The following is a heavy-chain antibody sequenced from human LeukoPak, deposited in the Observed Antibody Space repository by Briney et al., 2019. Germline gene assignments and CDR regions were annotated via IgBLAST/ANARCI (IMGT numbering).Heavy chain of an antibody. Sequence: PSETLSLTCAVSGYSISNSNWWGWIRQPPGKGLEWIGYISYSGSTYYNPSLKSRVTISVDTSKNQFSLKLSSVTAADTAVYYCALSSGSSTAGAFDIWGQGTMVTVSS. CDR1: GYSISNSNW. CDR3: ALSSGSSTAGAFDI. D-gene: IGHD3-22*01. CDR2: ISYSGST. V-gene: IGHV4-28*01. J-gene: IGHJ3*02.